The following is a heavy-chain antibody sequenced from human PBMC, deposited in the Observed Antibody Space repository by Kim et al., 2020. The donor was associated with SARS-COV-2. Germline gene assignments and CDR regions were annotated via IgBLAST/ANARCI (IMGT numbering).Heavy chain of an antibody. V-gene: IGHV6-1*01. CDR3: ARSSTRRLGENCFDP. Sequence: VSVKRRITINQDTSKNQFALQLNSVTPEDTAVYYCARSSTRRLGENCFDPWGQGTLVTVSS. D-gene: IGHD3-16*01. J-gene: IGHJ5*02.